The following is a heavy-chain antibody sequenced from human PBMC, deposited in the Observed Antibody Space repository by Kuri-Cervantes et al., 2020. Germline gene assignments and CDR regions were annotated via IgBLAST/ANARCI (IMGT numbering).Heavy chain of an antibody. J-gene: IGHJ4*02. Sequence: GESLKISCAASGFTFDDYAMSWVRQAPGKGLEWVSAISGSGGSTYYADSVKGRFTISRDNSKNTLYLQMNSLRAEDTAVYYCAKVRRVNYYFDYWGQGTLVTVSS. D-gene: IGHD1-20*01. CDR1: GFTFDDYA. V-gene: IGHV3-23*01. CDR3: AKVRRVNYYFDY. CDR2: ISGSGGST.